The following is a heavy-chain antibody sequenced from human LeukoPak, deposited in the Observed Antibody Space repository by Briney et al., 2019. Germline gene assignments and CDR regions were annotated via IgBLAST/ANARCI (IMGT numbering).Heavy chain of an antibody. CDR1: GGSFSGYY. V-gene: IGHV4-34*01. D-gene: IGHD3-22*01. CDR2: INHSGST. Sequence: SETLSLTCAVYGGSFSGYYWSWIHQPPGKGLDWIGEINHSGSTKYNPSLKSRVTISVDTSKNQFSLKLSSVTAADTAVYYCARVSRNYYDSSGYYYANWFDPWGQGTLVTVSS. J-gene: IGHJ5*02. CDR3: ARVSRNYYDSSGYYYANWFDP.